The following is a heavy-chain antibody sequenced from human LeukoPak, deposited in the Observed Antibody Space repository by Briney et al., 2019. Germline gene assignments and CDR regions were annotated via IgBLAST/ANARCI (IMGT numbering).Heavy chain of an antibody. CDR1: GFTFSDYY. CDR2: ISSSGSTI. D-gene: IGHD2-2*01. V-gene: IGHV3-11*04. J-gene: IGHJ5*02. CDR3: ARERRGYCSSTSCSWFDP. Sequence: AGGSLRLSCAAPGFTFSDYYMSWIRQAPGKGLEWVSYISSSGSTIYYADSVKGRFTISRDNAKNSLYLQMNSLRAEDTAVYYCARERRGYCSSTSCSWFDPWGQGTLVTVSS.